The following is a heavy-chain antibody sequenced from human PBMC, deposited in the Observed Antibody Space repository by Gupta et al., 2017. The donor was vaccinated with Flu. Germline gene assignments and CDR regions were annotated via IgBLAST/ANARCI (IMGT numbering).Heavy chain of an antibody. Sequence: EVQLVESGGGLVQPGRSLRLSCIGSGFTFGDYALNWVRQAPGKGLEWVGFIRGKDFGGTTEYAASVKGRFTISRDDSTGIAYLQMNSLNTDDTAVYYCATAPKIGHCSATSCPLLFAYWGQGTLVTVSS. J-gene: IGHJ4*02. CDR1: GFTFGDYA. CDR3: ATAPKIGHCSATSCPLLFAY. CDR2: IRGKDFGGTT. D-gene: IGHD2-2*01. V-gene: IGHV3-49*04.